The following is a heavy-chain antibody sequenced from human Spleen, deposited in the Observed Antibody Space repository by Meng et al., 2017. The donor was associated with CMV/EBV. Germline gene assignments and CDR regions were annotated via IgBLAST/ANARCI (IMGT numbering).Heavy chain of an antibody. CDR3: ASDGVLVEIPTY. V-gene: IGHV3-21*01. D-gene: IGHD5-24*01. CDR1: GFPFNEWS. J-gene: IGHJ4*02. Sequence: GGSLRLSCAASGFPFNEWSMNWVRQAPEKGLEWVSSNSSSSNYIYYTDSVKGRFTISRDNSKNTLYLQMNSLRAEDTAVYYCASDGVLVEIPTYWGQGTPVTVSS. CDR2: NSSSSNYI.